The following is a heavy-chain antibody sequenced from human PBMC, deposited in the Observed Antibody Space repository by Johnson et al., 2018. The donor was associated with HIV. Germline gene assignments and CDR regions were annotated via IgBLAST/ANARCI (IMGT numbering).Heavy chain of an antibody. D-gene: IGHD3-16*02. V-gene: IGHV3-20*04. Sequence: VQLVESGGGVVRPGGSLRLSCAAAGFTFDDYGMSWVRQAPGKGLEWVSGINWNGGRTGYVDSMKGRFTIARDNAKNYLYLEMNSLRDGDTALYYCARGGAGYQNIHDPFDVWGQGTMVTVSS. J-gene: IGHJ3*01. CDR1: GFTFDDYG. CDR3: ARGGAGYQNIHDPFDV. CDR2: INWNGGRT.